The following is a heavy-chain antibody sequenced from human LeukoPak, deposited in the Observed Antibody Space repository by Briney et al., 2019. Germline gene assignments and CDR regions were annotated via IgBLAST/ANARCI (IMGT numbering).Heavy chain of an antibody. D-gene: IGHD3-22*01. CDR3: AKDMEQYYYDSSGYYDY. Sequence: GGSLRLSCAASGFTFSSYAMHWVRQAPGKGLEWVAVISYDGSNKYYADSVKGRFTISRDNSKNTLYLQMNSLRAEDTALYYCAKDMEQYYYDSSGYYDYWGQGTLVTVSS. CDR2: ISYDGSNK. J-gene: IGHJ4*02. CDR1: GFTFSSYA. V-gene: IGHV3-30*04.